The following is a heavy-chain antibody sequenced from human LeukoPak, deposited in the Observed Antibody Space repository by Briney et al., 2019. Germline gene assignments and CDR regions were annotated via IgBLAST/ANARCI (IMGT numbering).Heavy chain of an antibody. D-gene: IGHD4-11*01. CDR1: GGTFSSYA. CDR2: IIPIFGTA. J-gene: IGHJ4*02. V-gene: IGHV1-69*13. Sequence: SVKVSCKASGGTFSSYAISWVRQAPGQGLEWMGGIIPIFGTANYAQKFQGRVTITADESTSTAYMELSSLRSEDTAVYYYAREGGYSNYPFDYWGQGTLVTVSS. CDR3: AREGGYSNYPFDY.